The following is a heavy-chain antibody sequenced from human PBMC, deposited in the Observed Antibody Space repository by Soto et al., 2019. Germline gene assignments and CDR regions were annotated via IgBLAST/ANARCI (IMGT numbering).Heavy chain of an antibody. J-gene: IGHJ5*02. CDR3: AKAYDFWSGGWFDP. CDR2: ISGSADNT. D-gene: IGHD3-3*01. CDR1: GFTISRNA. Sequence: EVQVLESGGGLVQPGGSLRLSCAASGFTISRNAMSWVRQAPGKGLEWVSGISGSADNTYYADSVRGRFTISRDNPKNTLHLQMNSLRAEDTAVYYCAKAYDFWSGGWFDPWGQGTLVTVPS. V-gene: IGHV3-23*01.